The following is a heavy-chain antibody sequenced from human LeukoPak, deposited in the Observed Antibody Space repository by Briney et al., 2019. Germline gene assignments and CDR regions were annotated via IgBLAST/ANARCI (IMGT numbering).Heavy chain of an antibody. CDR2: ISSSGSTI. J-gene: IGHJ4*02. D-gene: IGHD5-24*01. CDR1: GFTFSSYA. V-gene: IGHV3-23*01. Sequence: PGGSLRLSCAASGFTFSSYAMSWVRQAPGKGLEWVSYISSSGSTIYYADSVKGRFTISRDNSKNTLYLQMNSLSAEDTAVYYCAKGLGHGYSTFDYWGQGTLVTVSS. CDR3: AKGLGHGYSTFDY.